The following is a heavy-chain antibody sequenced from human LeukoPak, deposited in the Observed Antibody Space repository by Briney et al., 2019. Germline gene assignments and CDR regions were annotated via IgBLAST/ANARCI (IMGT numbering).Heavy chain of an antibody. J-gene: IGHJ4*02. V-gene: IGHV3-23*01. CDR3: ARLGYYDSSGYYPYYFDS. Sequence: GGSLRLSCAASGFTFSSQGMSWVRQAPGKGLDWVSSVSSNGRVTYYADSVKGRFTISRDNSQNTLYLQMNSLRPEDTAVFYCARLGYYDSSGYYPYYFDSWGQGTLVTVSS. D-gene: IGHD3-22*01. CDR2: VSSNGRVT. CDR1: GFTFSSQG.